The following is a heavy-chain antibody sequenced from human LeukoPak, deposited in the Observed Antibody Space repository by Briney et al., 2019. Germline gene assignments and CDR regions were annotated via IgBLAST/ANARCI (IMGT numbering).Heavy chain of an antibody. V-gene: IGHV5-51*01. Sequence: GESLKISCKGSGYCFTSYWIGWVRQMPGKGLEWMGIIYPGDSDTRYSSSFQGHAIISADKSIGTTYLQWSILKASDTAMYYCARPSLGDSSSWYLTQFPPYFDYWGQGTLVTVSS. CDR3: ARPSLGDSSSWYLTQFPPYFDY. D-gene: IGHD6-13*01. CDR2: IYPGDSDT. J-gene: IGHJ4*02. CDR1: GYCFTSYW.